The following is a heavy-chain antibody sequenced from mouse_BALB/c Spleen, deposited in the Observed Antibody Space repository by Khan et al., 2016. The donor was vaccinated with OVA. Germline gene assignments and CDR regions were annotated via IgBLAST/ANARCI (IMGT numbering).Heavy chain of an antibody. J-gene: IGHJ3*01. CDR1: GYSFTSYY. V-gene: IGHV1-31*01. CDR3: TRNGYGAWFTY. CDR2: IDPFSGAS. Sequence: EVQLQESGPELMKPGASVKISCKASGYSFTSYYIHWMMQSHGRSLEWIGYIDPFSGASTYNQKFKGKATLTVDKSSSTAYIHLRNLTSEDSAVDYCTRNGYGAWFTYWGQGTLVTVSA. D-gene: IGHD2-2*01.